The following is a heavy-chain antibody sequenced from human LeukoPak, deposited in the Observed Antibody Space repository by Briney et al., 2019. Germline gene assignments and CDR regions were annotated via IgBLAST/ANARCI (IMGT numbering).Heavy chain of an antibody. CDR1: GGSISSYY. CDR2: IYYSGST. J-gene: IGHJ5*02. D-gene: IGHD3-16*02. V-gene: IGHV4-59*08. CDR3: ARHDYIWGSYRRFDP. Sequence: SETLSLTCTVSGGSISSYYWSWIRQPPGKGLEWIGYIYYSGSTYHKPSLKSRVTISVDTSKNQFSLKLNSVTATDTSVYYCARHDYIWGSYRRFDPWGQGTLVTVSS.